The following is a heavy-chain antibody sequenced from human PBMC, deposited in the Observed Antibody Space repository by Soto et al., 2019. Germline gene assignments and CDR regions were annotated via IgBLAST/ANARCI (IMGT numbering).Heavy chain of an antibody. CDR1: GFTFSDYY. CDR3: ERDGWGGWGRAAAGYLDEAFDI. J-gene: IGHJ3*02. V-gene: IGHV3-11*01. CDR2: ISSSGSTI. D-gene: IGHD6-13*01. Sequence: QVQLVESGGGLVKPGGSLRLSCAASGFTFSDYYMSWIRQAPGKGLEWVSYISSSGSTIYYADSVKGRFTISRDSAKNSVEVQMNSLRSEDTAVYYCERDGWGGWGRAAAGYLDEAFDIWGQGTMVTVSS.